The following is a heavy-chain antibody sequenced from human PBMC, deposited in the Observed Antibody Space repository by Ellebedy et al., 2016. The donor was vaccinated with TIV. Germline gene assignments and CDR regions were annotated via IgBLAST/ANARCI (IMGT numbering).Heavy chain of an antibody. Sequence: GESLKISXTASGFTFSSYVMIWVRQAPGKGLEWVSTVTGNGDNTFCADSVKGRFTISRDNSKNTLCLQMNSLRAEDTAIYYCAKDVSPALGYFDDWGQGTLVTVSS. J-gene: IGHJ4*02. D-gene: IGHD2-15*01. V-gene: IGHV3-23*01. CDR2: VTGNGDNT. CDR1: GFTFSSYV. CDR3: AKDVSPALGYFDD.